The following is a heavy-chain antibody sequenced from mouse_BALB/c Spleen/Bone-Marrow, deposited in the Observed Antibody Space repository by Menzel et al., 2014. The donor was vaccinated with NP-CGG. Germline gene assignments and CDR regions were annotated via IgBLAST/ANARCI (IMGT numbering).Heavy chain of an antibody. CDR1: GFDFXRYW. D-gene: IGHD2-3*01. CDR3: ARRGYDGYWYFDV. Sequence: EVKVEESGGGLVQPGGSLKLSCAASGFDFXRYWMSWVRQAPGKGLEWIGEINPDSSTINYTPSLKDKFIISRDNAKNTLYLQMSKVRSEDTALHYCARRGYDGYWYFDVWGAGTTVTVSS. V-gene: IGHV4-1*02. CDR2: INPDSSTI. J-gene: IGHJ1*01.